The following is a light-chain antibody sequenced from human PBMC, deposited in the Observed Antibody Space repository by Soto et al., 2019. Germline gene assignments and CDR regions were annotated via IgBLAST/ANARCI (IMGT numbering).Light chain of an antibody. CDR1: QSISSR. CDR3: QQYNSYP. CDR2: DAS. Sequence: DIQMTHSPCTVSESVGERVTITCRASQSISSRLAWYQQKPGKAPKLPIYDASSLESGVPSRFSGSGSGTEFTLTISSLQPDDFATYYCQQYNSYPFGQGTKVDIK. J-gene: IGKJ1*01. V-gene: IGKV1-5*01.